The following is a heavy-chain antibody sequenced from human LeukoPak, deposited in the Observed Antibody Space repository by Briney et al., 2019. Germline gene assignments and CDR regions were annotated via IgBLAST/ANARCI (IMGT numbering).Heavy chain of an antibody. J-gene: IGHJ4*02. Sequence: GGSLRLSCAASGFTVSSNYMSWVRQAPGKGPEWVSVIYSGGSTYYADSVKGRFTISRDNSKNTLYLQMNSLRAEDTAVYYCARGGIAAAHHFDYWGQGTLVTVSS. V-gene: IGHV3-53*01. CDR1: GFTVSSNY. CDR3: ARGGIAAAHHFDY. CDR2: IYSGGST. D-gene: IGHD6-13*01.